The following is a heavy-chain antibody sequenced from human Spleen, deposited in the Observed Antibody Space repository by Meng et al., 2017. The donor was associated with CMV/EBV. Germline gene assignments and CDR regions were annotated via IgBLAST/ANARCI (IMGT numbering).Heavy chain of an antibody. Sequence: GGSLRLSCAASGFTFNTYSVTWVRQAPGKGLEWVSYISGTSGTIYYVDSVKGRFTISRDNAKNSLYLQMTSLRAEDTAVYYCARALGGVSSYLDYWGLGTVVTVSS. J-gene: IGHJ4*02. CDR3: ARALGGVSSYLDY. CDR1: GFTFNTYS. D-gene: IGHD3-16*01. V-gene: IGHV3-48*04. CDR2: ISGTSGTI.